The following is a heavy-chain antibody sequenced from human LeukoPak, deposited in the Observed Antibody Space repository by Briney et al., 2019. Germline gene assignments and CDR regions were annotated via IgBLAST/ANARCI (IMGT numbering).Heavy chain of an antibody. CDR2: ISSSSGYK. J-gene: IGHJ4*02. V-gene: IGHV3-21*01. CDR1: GFTFSSYS. Sequence: GGSLRLSCAVSGFTFSSYSMTWVRQAPGKGLEWVSSISSSSGYKYYADSVKGRFTISRDNAKNTLYLQMNSLRVEDTAVYYCARGRPHGNDYWGQGTLVTVSS. CDR3: ARGRPHGNDY. D-gene: IGHD4-23*01.